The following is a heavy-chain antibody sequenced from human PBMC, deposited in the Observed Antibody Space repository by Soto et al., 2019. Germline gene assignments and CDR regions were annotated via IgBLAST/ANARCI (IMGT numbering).Heavy chain of an antibody. D-gene: IGHD5-12*01. CDR3: ARDIGNGDSVYDRYYYYYGLDV. J-gene: IGHJ6*02. CDR1: GGSISSNNW. CDR2: IYHSGST. Sequence: QVQLQESGPGLVKPSGTLSLTCAVSGGSISSNNWWSWVRQPPGKGLEWIGEIYHSGSTNYNPSLTSRVTTSVDKAKNQFSTKLSSVTAADTAVYYCARDIGNGDSVYDRYYYYYGLDVWGQGTTVTVSS. V-gene: IGHV4-4*02.